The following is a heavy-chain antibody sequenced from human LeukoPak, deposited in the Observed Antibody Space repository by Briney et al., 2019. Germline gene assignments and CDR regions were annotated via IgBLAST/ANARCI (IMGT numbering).Heavy chain of an antibody. D-gene: IGHD6-6*01. CDR2: INQDGSEI. V-gene: IGHV3-7*01. Sequence: GGSLRLSCVDSGFILRRHWMYWARQAPGKGLEWVANINQDGSEIYYVDSVKGRFTISRDNSKNTLYLQMNSLRAEDTAVYYCAKSSIAASYGMDVWGQGTTVTVSS. CDR3: AKSSIAASYGMDV. J-gene: IGHJ6*02. CDR1: GFILRRHW.